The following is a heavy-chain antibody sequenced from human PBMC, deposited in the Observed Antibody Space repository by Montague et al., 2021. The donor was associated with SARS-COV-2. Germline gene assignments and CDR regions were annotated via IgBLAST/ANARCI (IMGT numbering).Heavy chain of an antibody. Sequence: RLSWSASGFTFSSYSMNWVRQAPGKGLEWVSSISSSSSYIYYADSVKGRFTISRDNAKNSLYLQMNSLRAEDTAVYYCARDSRVIPGYWGQGTLVTVSS. CDR1: GFTFSSYS. CDR2: ISSSSSYI. V-gene: IGHV3-21*01. CDR3: ARDSRVIPGY. J-gene: IGHJ4*02. D-gene: IGHD2-2*01.